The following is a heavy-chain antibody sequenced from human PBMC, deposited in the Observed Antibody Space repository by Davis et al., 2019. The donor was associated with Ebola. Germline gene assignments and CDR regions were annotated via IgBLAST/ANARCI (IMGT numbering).Heavy chain of an antibody. V-gene: IGHV3-30-3*01. CDR2: ISYDGSNK. CDR3: ARGGRQWLVLNSLLDY. CDR1: GFTFSSYA. J-gene: IGHJ4*02. Sequence: GESLKISCAASGFTFSSYAMHWVRQAPGKGLEWVAVISYDGSNKYYADSVKGRFTISRDNSKNTLYLQMNSLRAEDTAVYYCARGGRQWLVLNSLLDYWGQGTLVTVSS. D-gene: IGHD6-19*01.